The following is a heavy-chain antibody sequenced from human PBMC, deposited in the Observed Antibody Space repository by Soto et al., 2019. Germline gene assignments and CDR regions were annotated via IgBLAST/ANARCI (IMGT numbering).Heavy chain of an antibody. D-gene: IGHD6-19*01. V-gene: IGHV3-23*01. CDR2: ISGSGGST. J-gene: IGHJ3*02. CDR3: AKRDSSGWYQDAFDI. CDR1: RFTFSSYA. Sequence: GGSLRLSCAASRFTFSSYAMSWVRQAPGKGLECVSAISGSGGSTYYADSVKGRFTISRDNSKNTLYLQMNSLRAEDTAVYYCAKRDSSGWYQDAFDIWGQGTMVTVSS.